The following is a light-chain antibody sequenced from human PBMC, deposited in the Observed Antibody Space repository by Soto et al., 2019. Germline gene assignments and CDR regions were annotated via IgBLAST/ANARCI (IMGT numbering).Light chain of an antibody. CDR2: GAS. CDR3: KQLKSYPLA. V-gene: IGKV1-9*01. CDR1: QGIGNY. Sequence: DIQLTQSPSFLSASVGDRVTITCRASQGIGNYLAWYQQNPGKAPKLLIYGASTLQSGVPSRFSGSGSGTEFTLTISSLQPEAFATYYCKQLKSYPLAFGRGTRLEIK. J-gene: IGKJ5*01.